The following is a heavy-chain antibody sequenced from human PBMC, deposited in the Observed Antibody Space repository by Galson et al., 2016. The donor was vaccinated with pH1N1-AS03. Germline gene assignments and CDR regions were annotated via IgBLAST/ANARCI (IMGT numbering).Heavy chain of an antibody. D-gene: IGHD2/OR15-2a*01. CDR3: ARGWRENSFDM. CDR1: GFSFSDYS. CDR2: ISTSGTTI. V-gene: IGHV3-48*04. Sequence: SLRLSCAASGFSFSDYSMDWVRQTPGRGLEWLSFISTSGTTIYYADSVKGRFTIPRDNAKNSLYLQMNSLRAEDTAVYYCARGWRENSFDMWGQGTMVTVSS. J-gene: IGHJ3*02.